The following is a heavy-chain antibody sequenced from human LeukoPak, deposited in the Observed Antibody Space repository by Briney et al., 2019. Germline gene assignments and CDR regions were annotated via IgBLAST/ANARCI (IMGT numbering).Heavy chain of an antibody. CDR3: ARDRASGSGKYYFDY. CDR1: GGSLSSYY. Sequence: PSETLSLTCTVSGGSLSSYYWSWIRPPPGKGLEWIGYIVYSGWTNYNPSLKSRVTISVDTSKNQFSLKLSSVTAADTAVYYCARDRASGSGKYYFDYWGQGTLVTVSS. J-gene: IGHJ4*02. CDR2: IVYSGWT. V-gene: IGHV4-59*01. D-gene: IGHD3-10*01.